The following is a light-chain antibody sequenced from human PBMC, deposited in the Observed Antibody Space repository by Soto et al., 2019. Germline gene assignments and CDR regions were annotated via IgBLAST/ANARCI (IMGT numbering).Light chain of an antibody. Sequence: DIQMTQSPSTLSASVGDRITITCRASQNISTWLAWYQQKPGRAPKFLIYEASSVQSGVPSRFSGSGSGTEFSLTISSLQPDDFATYYCQQYNGYSRTFGQGTKVEIK. CDR3: QQYNGYSRT. CDR1: QNISTW. J-gene: IGKJ1*01. V-gene: IGKV1-5*03. CDR2: EAS.